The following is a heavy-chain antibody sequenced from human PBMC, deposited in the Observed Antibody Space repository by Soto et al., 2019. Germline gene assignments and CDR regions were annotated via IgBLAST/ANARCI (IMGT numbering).Heavy chain of an antibody. D-gene: IGHD2-2*01. CDR3: AKMRSTTSAGFDS. J-gene: IGHJ4*02. CDR1: GFTFRSYA. Sequence: GGSLRLSCAASGFTFRSYAMSWVRQAPGKGLEWVPGISGDASGTYYAGSVKGRFTISRDNSKNTLYLQMNSLRAEDTAVYYCAKMRSTTSAGFDSWGQGALVTVSS. CDR2: ISGDASGT. V-gene: IGHV3-23*01.